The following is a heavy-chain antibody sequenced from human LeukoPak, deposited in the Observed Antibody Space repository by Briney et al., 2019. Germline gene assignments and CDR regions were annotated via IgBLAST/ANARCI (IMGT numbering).Heavy chain of an antibody. D-gene: IGHD2-15*01. Sequence: ASVKVSCKTSGYSFTPYAMHWVRQAPGQRLEWMGWISAYNGNTNYAQKLQGRVAMTTDTSTSTAYMEPRSLRSDDTAVYYCARFRVYCSGGSCYSSYYFDYWGQGTLVTVSS. CDR1: GYSFTPYA. V-gene: IGHV1-18*01. CDR2: ISAYNGNT. CDR3: ARFRVYCSGGSCYSSYYFDY. J-gene: IGHJ4*02.